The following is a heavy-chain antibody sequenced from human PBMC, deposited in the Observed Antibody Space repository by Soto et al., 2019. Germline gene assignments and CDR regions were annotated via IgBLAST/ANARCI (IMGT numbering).Heavy chain of an antibody. CDR1: GFTFDDYA. D-gene: IGHD4-17*01. CDR3: AKDGTTVTTYYYYYYMDV. J-gene: IGHJ6*03. V-gene: IGHV3-9*01. Sequence: PGGSLRLSCAASGFTFDDYAMHWVRQAPGKGLEWVSGISWNSGSIGYADSVKGRFTISRDNAKNSLYLQMNSLRAEDTALYYCAKDGTTVTTYYYYYYMDVWGKGTTVTVSS. CDR2: ISWNSGSI.